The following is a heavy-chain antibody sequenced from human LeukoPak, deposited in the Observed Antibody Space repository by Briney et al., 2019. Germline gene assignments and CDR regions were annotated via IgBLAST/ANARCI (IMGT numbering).Heavy chain of an antibody. CDR1: GYTFTGYY. Sequence: ASVKVSCKASGYTFTGYYMHWVRQAPGQGLEWMGWINPNSGGTNYAQKFQGRVTMTRDTSISTAYMELSRLRSDDTAVYYCAGEGSSGWYYFDYWGQGTPVTVSS. CDR2: INPNSGGT. D-gene: IGHD6-19*01. CDR3: AGEGSSGWYYFDY. J-gene: IGHJ4*02. V-gene: IGHV1-2*02.